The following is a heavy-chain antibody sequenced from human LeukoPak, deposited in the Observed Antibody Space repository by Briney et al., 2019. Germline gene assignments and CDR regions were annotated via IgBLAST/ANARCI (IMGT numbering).Heavy chain of an antibody. CDR2: ISGSGGST. D-gene: IGHD2-15*01. CDR3: ATKGGGYCSGGSCYIFNY. CDR1: GFTFSSYA. J-gene: IGHJ4*02. V-gene: IGHV3-23*01. Sequence: GGSLRLSCAASGFTFSSYAVSWVRQAPGKGLEWVSAISGSGGSTYYADSVRGRFTISRDNSKNTLYLQMNSLRAEDTAVYYCATKGGGYCSGGSCYIFNYRGQGTLVTVSS.